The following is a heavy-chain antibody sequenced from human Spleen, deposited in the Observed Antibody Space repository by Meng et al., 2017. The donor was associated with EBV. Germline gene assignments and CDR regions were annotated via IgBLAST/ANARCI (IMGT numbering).Heavy chain of an antibody. V-gene: IGHV2-5*02. CDR3: SHKPYQGPFDS. D-gene: IGHD2-2*01. CDR1: GFSLSTSGEG. J-gene: IGHJ4*02. Sequence: QVTLKESGPTLVKPTQTLTLTCTVSGFSLSTSGEGVGWIRQPPGKALEYLALIYWDDDKSYSPSLKSRLTITKDTSKNQVVLTMTNMDPVDTATYYCSHKPYQGPFDSWGQGTLVTVSS. CDR2: IYWDDDK.